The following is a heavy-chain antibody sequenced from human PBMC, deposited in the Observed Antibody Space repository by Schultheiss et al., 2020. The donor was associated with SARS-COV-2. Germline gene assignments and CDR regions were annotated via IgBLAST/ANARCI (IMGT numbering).Heavy chain of an antibody. CDR3: ASWVATNYYYYYGMDV. V-gene: IGHV4-38-2*01. CDR2: INHSGST. CDR1: GDSISSSYY. J-gene: IGHJ6*02. Sequence: SETLSLTCAVSGDSISSSYYWGWIRQPPGKGLEWIGEINHSGSTNYNPSLKSRVTISVDTSKNQFSLKLSSVTAADTAVYYCASWVATNYYYYYGMDVWGQGTTVTVSS. D-gene: IGHD5-12*01.